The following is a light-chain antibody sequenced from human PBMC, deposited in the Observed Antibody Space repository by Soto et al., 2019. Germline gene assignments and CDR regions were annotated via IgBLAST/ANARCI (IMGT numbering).Light chain of an antibody. CDR1: QSVSSNN. CDR2: GVS. CDR3: QQSGNSPLFT. V-gene: IGKV3-20*01. J-gene: IGKJ3*01. Sequence: EIVLTQSPATLSLSPGERATLSCRASQSVSSNNLAWYQQKPGQPPRLLIYGVSSRATDIPDRFSGSGSGTDFTLTISRLEPADFAVYYCQQSGNSPLFTFGPGTKLDI.